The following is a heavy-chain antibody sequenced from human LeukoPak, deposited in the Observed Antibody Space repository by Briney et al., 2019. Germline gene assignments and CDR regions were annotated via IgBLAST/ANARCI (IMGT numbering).Heavy chain of an antibody. CDR3: ARRAGDYSHPYDY. CDR2: IYSGGNT. D-gene: IGHD3-22*01. J-gene: IGHJ4*02. V-gene: IGHV3-53*01. CDR1: GLTVSSNC. Sequence: GGSLRLSCAASGLTVSSNCMSWVRQAPGKGLEWVSFIYSGGNTYYADSVKGRFTISRDNSKNTVHLQMNSLRAEDTAMYYCARRAGDYSHPYDYRGQGTLVTVSS.